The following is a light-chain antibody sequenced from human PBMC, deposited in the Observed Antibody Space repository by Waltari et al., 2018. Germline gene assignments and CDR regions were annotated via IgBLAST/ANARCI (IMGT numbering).Light chain of an antibody. J-gene: IGKJ2*01. CDR1: QEISTY. CDR3: QQYEDVPYT. V-gene: IGKV1-33*01. CDR2: DVS. Sequence: DIQMTQSPSSLSASVGDRVTITCQASQEISTYLNWYQQKPGKAPKLLIYDVSNLEKGVPSRFSGGGSETDFSFTISSLQSEDIATYYCQQYEDVPYTFGQGTKLMIK.